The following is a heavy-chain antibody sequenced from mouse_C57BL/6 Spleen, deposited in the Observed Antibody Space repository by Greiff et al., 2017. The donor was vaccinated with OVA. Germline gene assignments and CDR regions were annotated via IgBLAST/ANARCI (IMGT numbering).Heavy chain of an antibody. Sequence: QVQLQQPGAELVMPGASVKLSCKASGYTFTSYWMHWVKQRPGQGLEWIGEIDPSDSYTNYNQKFKGKSTLTVDKSSSTAYMQLSSLTSEYSAVYYCARSLTGTHFDYWGQGTTLTVSS. D-gene: IGHD4-1*01. CDR2: IDPSDSYT. V-gene: IGHV1-69*01. CDR3: ARSLTGTHFDY. CDR1: GYTFTSYW. J-gene: IGHJ2*01.